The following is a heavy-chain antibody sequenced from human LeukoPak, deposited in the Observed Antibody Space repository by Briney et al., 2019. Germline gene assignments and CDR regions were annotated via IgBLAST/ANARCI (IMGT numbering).Heavy chain of an antibody. D-gene: IGHD2-15*01. CDR1: GGSISSGSYY. CDR2: IYTSGST. V-gene: IGHV4-61*02. CDR3: ARQKAAHDAFDI. Sequence: SQTLSLTCTVSGGSISSGSYYWSWIRQPAGKGLEWIGRIYTSGSTNYNPSLKSRVTISVDTSKNQFSLKLSSVTAADTAVYYCARQKAAHDAFDIWGQGTMATVSS. J-gene: IGHJ3*02.